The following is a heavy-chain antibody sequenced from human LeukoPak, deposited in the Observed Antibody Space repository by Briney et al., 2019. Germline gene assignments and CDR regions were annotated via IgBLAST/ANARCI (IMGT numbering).Heavy chain of an antibody. CDR2: IYHSGST. CDR3: ASGWIPGSFGAFDI. CDR1: GYSISSGYY. V-gene: IGHV4-38-2*02. D-gene: IGHD1-26*01. Sequence: SETLSLTCTVSGYSISSGYYWGWIRQPPGKGLEWIGSIYHSGSTYYNPSLKSRVTISVDTSKNQFSLKLSSVTAADTAVYYCASGWIPGSFGAFDIRGQGTMVTVSS. J-gene: IGHJ3*02.